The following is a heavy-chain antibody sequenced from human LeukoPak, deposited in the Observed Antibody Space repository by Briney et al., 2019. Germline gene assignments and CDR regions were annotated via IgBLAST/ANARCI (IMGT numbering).Heavy chain of an antibody. D-gene: IGHD4-17*01. J-gene: IGHJ4*02. CDR1: GGSFSDYF. CDR2: INHGGGT. CDR3: ARGEDGTGDYRPTYFDS. V-gene: IGHV4-34*01. Sequence: TSETLSLTCAVYGGSFSDYFWNGIRQTPGKGLEWIGEINHGGGTNYNPSLKSRATISVDTSKKQFSLNLTSVTAADTAVYYCARGEDGTGDYRPTYFDSWGQGTLVTVSP.